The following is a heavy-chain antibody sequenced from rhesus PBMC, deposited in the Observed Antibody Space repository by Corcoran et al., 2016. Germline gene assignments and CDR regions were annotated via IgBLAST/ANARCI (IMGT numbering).Heavy chain of an antibody. V-gene: IGHV3S16*01. J-gene: IGHJ4*01. CDR1: GFPFSSYG. Sequence: EVQLVESGGGLVQPGGSLRLSCAASGFPFSSYGMSRVRQASGKGLEWVSSISSSSTYIFYADAVKGRFTISRDNARNSLSLQMNSLRADDTAVYYCTRTFCSGGVCYTDYWGQGVLVTVSS. CDR3: TRTFCSGGVCYTDY. CDR2: ISSSSTYI. D-gene: IGHD2-39*02.